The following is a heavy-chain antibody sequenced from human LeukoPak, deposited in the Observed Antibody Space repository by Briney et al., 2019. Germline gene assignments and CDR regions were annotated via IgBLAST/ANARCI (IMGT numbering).Heavy chain of an antibody. D-gene: IGHD6-19*01. CDR3: AKVPPPYSSGWDYFDY. CDR2: IKQDGSER. J-gene: IGHJ4*02. V-gene: IGHV3-7*01. Sequence: PGGSLRLSCVVSGLIFGDCWMTWVRQAPGQGLEWVASIKQDGSERYYVDSVKGRFTISRDNAKNSAYLQMNSLRADDTAVYYCAKVPPPYSSGWDYFDYWGQGTLVTVSS. CDR1: GLIFGDCW.